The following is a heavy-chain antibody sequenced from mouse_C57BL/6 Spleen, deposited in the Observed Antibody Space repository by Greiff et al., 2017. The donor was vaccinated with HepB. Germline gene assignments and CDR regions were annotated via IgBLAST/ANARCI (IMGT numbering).Heavy chain of an antibody. CDR2: INPGSGGT. J-gene: IGHJ3*01. Sequence: VMLVESGAELVRPGTSVKVSCKASGYAFTNYLIEWVKQRPGQGLEWIGVINPGSGGTNYNEKFKGKATLTADKSSSTAYMQLSSLTSEDSAVYFCARSGAAWFAYWGQGTLVTVSA. CDR3: ARSGAAWFAY. D-gene: IGHD3-1*01. V-gene: IGHV1-54*01. CDR1: GYAFTNYL.